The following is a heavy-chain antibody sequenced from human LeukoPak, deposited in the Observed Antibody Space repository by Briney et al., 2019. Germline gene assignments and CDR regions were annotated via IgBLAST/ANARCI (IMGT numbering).Heavy chain of an antibody. V-gene: IGHV3-64*01. D-gene: IGHD6-13*01. CDR3: ARDGKQPNYFDY. CDR1: GFPFSSFA. CDR2: INSNGGST. Sequence: GGPLRLSCAASGFPFSSFAMHWVRQAPGGGREYVSAINSNGGSTYYANSVKGRFTISRDNSKNTLYLQMGSLRAEDMAVYYCARDGKQPNYFDYWGQGTLVTVSS. J-gene: IGHJ4*02.